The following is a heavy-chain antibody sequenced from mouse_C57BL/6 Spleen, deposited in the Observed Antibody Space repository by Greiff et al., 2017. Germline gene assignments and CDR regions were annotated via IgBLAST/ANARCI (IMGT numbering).Heavy chain of an antibody. CDR2: IYPSDSET. D-gene: IGHD2-5*01. J-gene: IGHJ4*01. CDR1: GYTFTSYW. V-gene: IGHV1-61*01. CDR3: AYSNHAMDY. Sequence: VQLQQPGAELVRPGSSVKLSCKASGYTFTSYWMDWVKQRPGQGLEWIGNIYPSDSETHYNQKFKDKATLTVDKSSSTAYMQLSSLTSEDSAVYYCAYSNHAMDYWGQGTSVTVSS.